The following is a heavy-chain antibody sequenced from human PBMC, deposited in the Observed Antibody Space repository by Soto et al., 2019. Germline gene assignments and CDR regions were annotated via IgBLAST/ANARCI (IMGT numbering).Heavy chain of an antibody. V-gene: IGHV1-69*06. D-gene: IGHD3-22*01. J-gene: IGHJ4*02. Sequence: SVKVSCKASGGTFRSYSISWVRQAPGQGLEWMGGIIPIFGTANYAQKFQGRVTITADKSTSTAYMELSSLRSEDTAVYYCASAYYYDSSGYPHGDYWGQGTLVTVSS. CDR2: IIPIFGTA. CDR1: GGTFRSYS. CDR3: ASAYYYDSSGYPHGDY.